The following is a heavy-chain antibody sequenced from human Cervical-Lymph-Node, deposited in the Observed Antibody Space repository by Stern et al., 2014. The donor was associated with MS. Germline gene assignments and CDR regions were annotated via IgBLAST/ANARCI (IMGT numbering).Heavy chain of an antibody. Sequence: QVPLKESGPTLVKPTQTLTLTCTFSGFSLSTGGAAVGWIRQPPGKALEWLALPHWNDDVRYSPSLKRRLTITKDPSKNQVVLTLTNMHPVDTATYFCARSPSLWNGLDYYYYGLDVWGQGTTVTVSS. CDR3: ARSPSLWNGLDYYYYGLDV. CDR1: GFSLSTGGAA. CDR2: PHWNDDV. D-gene: IGHD1-1*01. V-gene: IGHV2-5*01. J-gene: IGHJ6*02.